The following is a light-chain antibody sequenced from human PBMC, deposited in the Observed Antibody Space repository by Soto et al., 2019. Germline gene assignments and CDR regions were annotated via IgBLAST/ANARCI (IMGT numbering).Light chain of an antibody. CDR1: SSDVGGYNY. CDR2: DVS. CDR3: SSYTSSSTYG. V-gene: IGLV2-14*01. J-gene: IGLJ1*01. Sequence: SALTQPASVSGSPGQSITISCTGTSSDVGGYNYVSWYQQHTGKAPKRMIYDVSNRPSGVSNRFSGSKSGNTASLTISGLQAEDEADYYCSSYTSSSTYGFGTGTKVTVL.